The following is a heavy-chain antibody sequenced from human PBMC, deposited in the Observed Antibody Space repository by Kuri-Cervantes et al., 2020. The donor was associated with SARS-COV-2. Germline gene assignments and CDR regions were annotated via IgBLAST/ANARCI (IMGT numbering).Heavy chain of an antibody. J-gene: IGHJ4*02. D-gene: IGHD2-15*01. CDR1: GCSISSSSYY. CDR3: ARQSVVASDD. Sequence: SETLSLTCTVSGCSISSSSYYWGWIRQPPGKGLEWIVSIYYSRSTYYNPSLKSRVTISVDTSKNQFSLKLSSVTAADTAVYYCARQSVVASDDWGQGTLVTVSS. CDR2: IYYSRST. V-gene: IGHV4-39*01.